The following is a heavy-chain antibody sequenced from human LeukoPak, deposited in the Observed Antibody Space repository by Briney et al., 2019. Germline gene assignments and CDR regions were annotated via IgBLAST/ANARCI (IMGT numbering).Heavy chain of an antibody. V-gene: IGHV3-7*03. J-gene: IGHJ4*02. CDR1: GFTFRSYW. Sequence: GGSLRLSCVVSGFTFRSYWMSWVRQAPGKGLEWVANIKEDGSQQYYVDSVKGRFTISRDNAKNSLYLQMNSLRAEDTAVFYCASHSNVWGQGTLVTVSS. CDR2: IKEDGSQQ. D-gene: IGHD2-15*01. CDR3: ASHSNV.